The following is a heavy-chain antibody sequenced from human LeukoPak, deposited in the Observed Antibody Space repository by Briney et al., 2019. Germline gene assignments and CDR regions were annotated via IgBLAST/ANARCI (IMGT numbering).Heavy chain of an antibody. CDR2: IYTSGST. D-gene: IGHD1-26*01. J-gene: IGHJ4*02. CDR1: GGSISSSSYY. CDR3: ARDFARVGATYFDY. V-gene: IGHV4-61*02. Sequence: SETLSLTCTVSGGSISSSSYYWSWIRQPAGKGLEWIGRIYTSGSTNYNPSLKSRVTMSVDTSKNQFSLKLSSVTAADTAVYYCARDFARVGATYFDYWGQGTLVTVSS.